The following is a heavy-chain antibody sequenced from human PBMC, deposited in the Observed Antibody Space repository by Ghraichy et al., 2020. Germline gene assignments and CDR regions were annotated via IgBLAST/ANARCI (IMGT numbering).Heavy chain of an antibody. Sequence: GGSLRLSCAASGFTVSSNYMSWVRQAPGKGLEWVSVIYSGGSTYYADSVKGRFTISRDNSKNTLYLQMNSLRAEDTAVYYCARSLYGSGSYYKPFYYYYGMDVWGQGTTVTVSS. J-gene: IGHJ6*02. CDR3: ARSLYGSGSYYKPFYYYYGMDV. D-gene: IGHD3-10*01. CDR1: GFTVSSNY. V-gene: IGHV3-53*01. CDR2: IYSGGST.